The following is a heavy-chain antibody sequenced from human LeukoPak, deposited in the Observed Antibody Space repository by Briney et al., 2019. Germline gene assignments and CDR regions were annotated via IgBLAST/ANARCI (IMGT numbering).Heavy chain of an antibody. J-gene: IGHJ4*02. Sequence: GGSLRLSCAASGFTLSSYAMSWVRQAPGKGLEWVSAISGSGGSTYYADSVKGRFTISRDNSKNTLYLQMNSLRAEDTAVYYCAKDWGRIQLWLEWAFDIWGQGTLVAVSS. CDR2: ISGSGGST. D-gene: IGHD5-18*01. CDR3: AKDWGRIQLWLEWAFDI. CDR1: GFTLSSYA. V-gene: IGHV3-23*01.